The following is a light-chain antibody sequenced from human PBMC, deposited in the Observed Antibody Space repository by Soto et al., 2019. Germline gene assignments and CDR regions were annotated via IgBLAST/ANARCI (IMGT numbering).Light chain of an antibody. CDR3: SSYTSSNTLAV. V-gene: IGLV2-14*01. J-gene: IGLJ2*01. Sequence: QSALTQPASVSGSPGQSITISCTGTSSDVGGYNYVSWYQQHPGKAPKLMINDVSNRPSGVSNRFSGSKSGNTASLTISGLQAEDEADYYCSSYTSSNTLAVFGGGTKVTVL. CDR2: DVS. CDR1: SSDVGGYNY.